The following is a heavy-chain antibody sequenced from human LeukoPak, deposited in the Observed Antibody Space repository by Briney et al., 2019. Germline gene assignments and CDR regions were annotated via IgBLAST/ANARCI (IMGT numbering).Heavy chain of an antibody. D-gene: IGHD5/OR15-5a*01. CDR2: ISHIGTI. Sequence: SETLSFTCTISGDSIDPYSWSWIRQPPGKGLEWIGYISHIGTIKYNTSLMSRVSMGLDKPNNEFSLSLRSVTATDTALYFCARHQGSTVFNYWGRGVPVIVSS. CDR3: ARHQGSTVFNY. V-gene: IGHV4-59*08. CDR1: GDSIDPYS. J-gene: IGHJ1*01.